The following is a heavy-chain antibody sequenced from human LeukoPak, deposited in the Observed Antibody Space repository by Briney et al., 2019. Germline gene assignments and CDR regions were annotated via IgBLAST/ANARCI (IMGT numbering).Heavy chain of an antibody. CDR3: ARSGLLYHDGLDY. J-gene: IGHJ4*02. Sequence: SVKVSCKASGGTFSSYAISWVRQAPGQGLEWMGGIIPIFGTANYAQKFQGRVTITADKSTSTAYMELSSLRSEDTAVYYCARSGLLYHDGLDYWGQGTLVTVSS. V-gene: IGHV1-69*06. CDR1: GGTFSSYA. D-gene: IGHD3-3*01. CDR2: IIPIFGTA.